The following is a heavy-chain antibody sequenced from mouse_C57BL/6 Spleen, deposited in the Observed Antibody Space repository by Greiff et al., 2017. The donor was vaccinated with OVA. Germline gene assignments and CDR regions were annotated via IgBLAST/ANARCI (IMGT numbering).Heavy chain of an antibody. CDR2: IWSDGST. J-gene: IGHJ4*01. V-gene: IGHV2-6-1*01. Sequence: VKVVESGPGLVAPSQSLSITCTVSGFSLTSYGVHWVRQPPGKGLEWLVVIWSDGSTTYNSALKSRLSISKDNSKSQVFLKMNSLQTEDTAMYYCARHTTGVAKGGAMDYWGQGTSVTVSS. D-gene: IGHD1-1*01. CDR3: ARHTTGVAKGGAMDY. CDR1: GFSLTSYG.